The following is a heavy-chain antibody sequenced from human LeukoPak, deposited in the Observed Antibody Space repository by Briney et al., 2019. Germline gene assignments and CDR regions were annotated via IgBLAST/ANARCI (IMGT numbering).Heavy chain of an antibody. CDR1: GGTFSSYA. CDR2: IIPIFGAA. V-gene: IGHV1-69*13. J-gene: IGHJ4*02. CDR3: ALLKRGYSYVVY. Sequence: SVKVSCKASGGTFSSYAISWVRQAPGQGLEWMGGIIPIFGAANYAQKFQGRVTITADESTRTAYMELSSLRSEDTAVYYCALLKRGYSYVVYWGQGTLVTVSS. D-gene: IGHD5-18*01.